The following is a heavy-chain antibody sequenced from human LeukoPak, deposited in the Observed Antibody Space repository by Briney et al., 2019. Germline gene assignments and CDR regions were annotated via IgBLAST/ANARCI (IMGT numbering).Heavy chain of an antibody. CDR1: GYTFTGYY. CDR2: INPNSGGT. CDR3: ARGPYYYGSGSYYKGYVFDY. Sequence: GASVKVSCKASGYTFTGYYMHWVRQAHGQGLEWVGWINPNSGGTNYAQKFQGRVTMTRDTSISTAYMELSRLRSDDTAVYYCARGPYYYGSGSYYKGYVFDYWGQGTLVTVSS. D-gene: IGHD3-10*01. J-gene: IGHJ4*02. V-gene: IGHV1-2*02.